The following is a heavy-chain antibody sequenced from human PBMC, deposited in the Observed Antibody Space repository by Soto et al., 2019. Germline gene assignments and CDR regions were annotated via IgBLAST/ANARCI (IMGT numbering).Heavy chain of an antibody. Sequence: QVQLVQSGAEEKKPGASVKVSCKASGYTFTSYAMHWVRQAPGQRLEWMGWINAGNGNTKYSQKFQGRVTITRDTSASTAYMELSSRRSEDTAVYSCARAWVVVTAPDYWGQGTLVTVSS. V-gene: IGHV1-3*05. CDR3: ARAWVVVTAPDY. D-gene: IGHD2-21*02. CDR1: GYTFTSYA. J-gene: IGHJ4*02. CDR2: INAGNGNT.